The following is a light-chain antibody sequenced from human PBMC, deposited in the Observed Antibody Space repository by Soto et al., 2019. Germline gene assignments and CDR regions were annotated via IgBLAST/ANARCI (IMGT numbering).Light chain of an antibody. J-gene: IGKJ1*01. CDR1: QGISNY. CDR2: AAS. Sequence: DIQMTQSPSSLSASVGDRVTITCRASQGISNYLAWYQQKPGKVPKLLIYAASTLQSGVPSRFSGSGSGTDFTLTINSLQPEDVATYYCQKYNSARTFGQGTKVDIK. CDR3: QKYNSART. V-gene: IGKV1-27*01.